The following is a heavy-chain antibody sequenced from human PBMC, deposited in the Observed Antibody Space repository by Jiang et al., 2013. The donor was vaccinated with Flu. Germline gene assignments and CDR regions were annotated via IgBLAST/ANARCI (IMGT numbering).Heavy chain of an antibody. CDR2: IYYSGST. V-gene: IGHV4-59*01. Sequence: PGLVKPSETLSLTCTVSGDSISNYYWSWIRQPPGKGLEWIGYIYYSGSTNYNPSLKSRVTISVDTSKKQFSLKLSSVTAADTAVYYCARVFFVSNFARGFDPWGQGTLVTVSS. CDR1: GDSISNYY. D-gene: IGHD4-11*01. J-gene: IGHJ5*02. CDR3: ARVFFVSNFARGFDP.